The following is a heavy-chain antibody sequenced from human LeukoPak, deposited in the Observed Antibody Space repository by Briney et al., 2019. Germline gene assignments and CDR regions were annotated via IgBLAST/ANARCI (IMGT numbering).Heavy chain of an antibody. Sequence: SETLSLTCTVSGGSISSYYWSWIRQPPGKGLEWIGYIYYSGSTNYNPSLKSRVTISVDTSKNQFSLKLSSVTAADTAVYYCARLGDYYDSSGYDRYAFDIWGQGTMVTVSS. CDR2: IYYSGST. CDR1: GGSISSYY. D-gene: IGHD3-22*01. CDR3: ARLGDYYDSSGYDRYAFDI. V-gene: IGHV4-59*08. J-gene: IGHJ3*02.